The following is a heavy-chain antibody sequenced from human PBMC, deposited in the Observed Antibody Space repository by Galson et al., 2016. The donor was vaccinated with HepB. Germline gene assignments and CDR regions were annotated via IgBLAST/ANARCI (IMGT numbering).Heavy chain of an antibody. D-gene: IGHD6-6*01. V-gene: IGHV4-4*02. CDR1: GASISSTNW. CDR2: VYREGST. J-gene: IGHJ4*02. Sequence: SETLSLTCTVSGASISSTNWWTWVRQSPEKGLEWIGEVYREGSTNYNPSLKGRVSLSVDKSRNQFFLDLTSLTAAGTAVYFCARLSSSSYYLDFWGQGILVTVSS. CDR3: ARLSSSSYYLDF.